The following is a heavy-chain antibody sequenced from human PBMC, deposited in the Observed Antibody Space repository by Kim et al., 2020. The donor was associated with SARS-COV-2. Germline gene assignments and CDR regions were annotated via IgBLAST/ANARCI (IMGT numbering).Heavy chain of an antibody. CDR3: ARRTPYPPFSYYDYVWGSRYAFKI. Sequence: SETLSLTCTVSGGSISSYYWSWIRQPPGKGLEWIGYIYYSGSTNYNPSLKSRVTISVDTSKNQFSLKLSSVTAADTAVYYCARRTPYPPFSYYDYVWGSRYAFKIWGQGTMVTVSS. CDR1: GGSISSYY. D-gene: IGHD3-16*01. V-gene: IGHV4-59*08. J-gene: IGHJ3*02. CDR2: IYYSGST.